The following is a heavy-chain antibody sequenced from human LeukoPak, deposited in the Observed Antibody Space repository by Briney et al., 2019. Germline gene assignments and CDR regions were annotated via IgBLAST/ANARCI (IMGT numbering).Heavy chain of an antibody. CDR2: ISGSGGST. CDR1: GFTFSSYA. D-gene: IGHD3-16*01. Sequence: GGSLRLSCAASGFTFSSYAMSWVRQAPGKGLEWVSVISGSGGSTYYADSVKGRFTISRDNSKNTLYLQINSLRAEDTAVYYCAKDHLSVYYYGMDVWGPGTTVTVSS. CDR3: AKDHLSVYYYGMDV. V-gene: IGHV3-23*01. J-gene: IGHJ6*02.